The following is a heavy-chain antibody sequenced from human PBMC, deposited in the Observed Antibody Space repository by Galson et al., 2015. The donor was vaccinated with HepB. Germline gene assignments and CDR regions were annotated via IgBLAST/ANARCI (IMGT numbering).Heavy chain of an antibody. Sequence: SLRLSCAASGFTFSNYWMSWVRQAPGEGLEWVGNIRKDGVYKYYVDSVKGRFTISRDNGKNSLYLEMNSLRVEDTAVYYCVREENGWLHAKYWGQGTLVTVSS. J-gene: IGHJ4*02. V-gene: IGHV3-7*01. CDR3: VREENGWLHAKY. CDR2: IRKDGVYK. CDR1: GFTFSNYW. D-gene: IGHD5-12*01.